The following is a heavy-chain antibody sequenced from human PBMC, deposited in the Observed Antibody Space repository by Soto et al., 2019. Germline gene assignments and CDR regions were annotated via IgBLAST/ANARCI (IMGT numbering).Heavy chain of an antibody. Sequence: PGGSLRLSCAASGFTFSSYAMSWVRQAPGKGLEWVSAISGSGGSTYYADSVKGRFTISRDNSKNTLYLQMNSLRAEDTAVYYCANIVLMVYAIRHDAFDIWGQGTMVTVSS. D-gene: IGHD2-8*01. V-gene: IGHV3-23*01. CDR3: ANIVLMVYAIRHDAFDI. CDR1: GFTFSSYA. J-gene: IGHJ3*02. CDR2: ISGSGGST.